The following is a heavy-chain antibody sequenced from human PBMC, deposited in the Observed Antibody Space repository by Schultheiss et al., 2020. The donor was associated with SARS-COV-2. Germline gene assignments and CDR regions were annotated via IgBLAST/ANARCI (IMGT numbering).Heavy chain of an antibody. CDR1: GDSISSYY. CDR3: ARGADYYDSSGYPLYPHFDY. CDR2: ISYSGST. Sequence: SETLSLTCTVSGDSISSYYWSWIRQPPGKGLEWIGHISYSGSTNYNPSLTSRVTISVDTSKNQFSLKLSSVTAADTAVYYCARGADYYDSSGYPLYPHFDYWGQGTLVTVSS. D-gene: IGHD3-22*01. J-gene: IGHJ4*02. V-gene: IGHV4-59*01.